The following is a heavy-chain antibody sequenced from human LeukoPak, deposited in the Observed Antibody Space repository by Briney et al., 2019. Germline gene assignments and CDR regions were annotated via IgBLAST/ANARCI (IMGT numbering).Heavy chain of an antibody. CDR3: AQNRFLEWHRGAFDI. V-gene: IGHV3-23*01. Sequence: GGSLRLSCAASGFTFSNYAMNCVRQAPGKGLEWVSDISCSDGSTYYADSVKGRFTISRDNSKNTLYLQMNSLSAEDTAVYYCAQNRFLEWHRGAFDIWDHGTMVTVSS. CDR1: GFTFSNYA. D-gene: IGHD3-3*01. CDR2: ISCSDGST. J-gene: IGHJ3*02.